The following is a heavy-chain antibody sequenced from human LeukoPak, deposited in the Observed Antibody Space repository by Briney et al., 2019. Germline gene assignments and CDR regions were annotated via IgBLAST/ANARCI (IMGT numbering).Heavy chain of an antibody. CDR1: GFTFSSYE. D-gene: IGHD3-10*02. CDR2: ISTTGSSI. Sequence: GGSLRLSCAASGFTFSSYEMNWVRQAPGKGLEWVSYISTTGSSIYYADSVKGRFTISRDNAKNSLYLQMNSLRAEDTAVYYCAELGITMIGDVWGKGTTVTISS. CDR3: AELGITMIGDV. J-gene: IGHJ6*04. V-gene: IGHV3-48*03.